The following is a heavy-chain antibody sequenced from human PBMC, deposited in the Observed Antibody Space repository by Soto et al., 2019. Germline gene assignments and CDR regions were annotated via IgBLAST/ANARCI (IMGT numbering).Heavy chain of an antibody. CDR1: GFTFSSYA. Sequence: GGSLRLSCAASGFTFSSYAMSWVRQAPGEGLEWVSAISGSGGSTYYADSVKGRFTISRENSKNTLYLQMNSLRAEDTAVYYCANLVTDYDFWSGDPIDYWGQGTQVTVSS. J-gene: IGHJ4*02. CDR3: ANLVTDYDFWSGDPIDY. CDR2: ISGSGGST. V-gene: IGHV3-23*01. D-gene: IGHD3-3*01.